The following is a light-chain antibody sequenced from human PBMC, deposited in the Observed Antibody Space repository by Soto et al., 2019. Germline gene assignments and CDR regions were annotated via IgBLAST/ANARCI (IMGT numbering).Light chain of an antibody. CDR1: SSNIGAGYD. CDR3: QSYDSSLSGSYV. J-gene: IGLJ1*01. CDR2: GDT. Sequence: QSVLTQPPSVSAAAGQRVTISCSGSSSNIGAGYDVHWYQQLPGTAPQLLIYGDTIRPSGVPDRFSGSKSGSSASLAITGLQAEDEGDYYCQSYDSSLSGSYVFGTGTKVTVL. V-gene: IGLV1-40*01.